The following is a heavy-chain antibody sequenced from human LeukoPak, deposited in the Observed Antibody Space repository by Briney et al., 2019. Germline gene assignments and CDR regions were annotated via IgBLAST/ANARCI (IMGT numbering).Heavy chain of an antibody. J-gene: IGHJ4*02. CDR1: GFTFIDYA. V-gene: IGHV3-13*01. CDR2: IGIRGDT. D-gene: IGHD6-19*01. Sequence: QPGGSLRLSFAASGFTFIDYARHWVRQVIGKGLEWASAIGIRGDTHYSGSVKGRFTISRENADSSLYLQMNSLRAEDTAVYYCARGGIQVSGIDEFDYWGQGTLVTVSS. CDR3: ARGGIQVSGIDEFDY.